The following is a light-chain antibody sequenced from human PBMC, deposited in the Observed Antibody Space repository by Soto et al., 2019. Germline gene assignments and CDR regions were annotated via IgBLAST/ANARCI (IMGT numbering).Light chain of an antibody. V-gene: IGKV1-5*01. Sequence: EIQVTQSPSSLSASVGERVPITGRASQNIFTYLNWYQQKPGTHPKLLIYAASTLENGVPTRFSGTGSETEFTLTVSSLQPEDSATYYCQQYNDYITFGQGTRLAIK. CDR1: QNIFTY. CDR3: QQYNDYIT. J-gene: IGKJ5*01. CDR2: AAS.